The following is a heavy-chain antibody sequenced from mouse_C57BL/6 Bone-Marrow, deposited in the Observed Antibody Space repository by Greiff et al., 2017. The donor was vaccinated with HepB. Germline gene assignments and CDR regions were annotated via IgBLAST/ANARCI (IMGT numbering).Heavy chain of an antibody. V-gene: IGHV1-82*01. Sequence: VQLKESGPELVKPGASVKISCKASGYAFSSSWMNWVKQRPGKGLEWIGRIYPGDGDTNYNGKFKGKATLTADKSSSTAYMQLSSLTSEDSAVYFCARDPYYDYDVGYWGQGTTLTVSS. D-gene: IGHD2-4*01. J-gene: IGHJ2*01. CDR1: GYAFSSSW. CDR3: ARDPYYDYDVGY. CDR2: IYPGDGDT.